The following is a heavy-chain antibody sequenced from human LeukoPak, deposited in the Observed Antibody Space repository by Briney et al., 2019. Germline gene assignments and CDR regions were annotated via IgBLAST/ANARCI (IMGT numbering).Heavy chain of an antibody. D-gene: IGHD1-1*01. CDR3: AKRSTEPYFDY. CDR2: ISYSGDST. Sequence: GGSLRLSCAASGFTFSNYAMSWVRKAPGKGLEWVSAISYSGDSTYYADSVKGRFTISRDNSKNTLYLQMNSLRAEDTAVYYCAKRSTEPYFDYWGQGTLVTVSS. J-gene: IGHJ4*02. CDR1: GFTFSNYA. V-gene: IGHV3-23*01.